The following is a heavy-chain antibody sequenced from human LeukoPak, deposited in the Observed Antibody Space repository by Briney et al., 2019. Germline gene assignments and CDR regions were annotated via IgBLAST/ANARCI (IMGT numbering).Heavy chain of an antibody. CDR1: GFTFSSYS. D-gene: IGHD3-22*01. CDR3: VKIVRNWFDP. Sequence: GGSLRLSCAASGFTFSSYSMNWVRQAPGEGLEWVSSISSSSSYIYYADSVKGRFTTSRDNAKNSLYLQMNSLRAEDTAVYYCVKIVRNWFDPWGQGTLVTVSS. V-gene: IGHV3-21*01. J-gene: IGHJ5*02. CDR2: ISSSSSYI.